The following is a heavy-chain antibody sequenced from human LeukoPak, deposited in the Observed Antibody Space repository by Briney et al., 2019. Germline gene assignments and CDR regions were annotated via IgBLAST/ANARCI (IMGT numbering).Heavy chain of an antibody. J-gene: IGHJ6*03. D-gene: IGHD2-2*02. CDR2: INPIFGTA. CDR1: GDTFSSYA. CDR3: AGVVVVPAAIRAGAYYYYMDV. V-gene: IGHV1-69*06. Sequence: ASVKVSCKASGDTFSSYAISWVREAPGQGLEWMGGINPIFGTANYAQKFQGRVTITADKSTSTAYMELSSLRSEDTAVYYCAGVVVVPAAIRAGAYYYYMDVWGKGTTVTVSS.